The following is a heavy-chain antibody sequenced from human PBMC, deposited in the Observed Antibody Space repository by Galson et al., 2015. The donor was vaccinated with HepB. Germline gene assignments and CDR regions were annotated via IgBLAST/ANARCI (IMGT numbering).Heavy chain of an antibody. CDR2: ISSYNGHT. J-gene: IGHJ4*02. Sequence: SVKVSCKAYGYTFTSYGISWVRQAPGQGLQWMGWISSYNGHTNYPQHLQGRVTMTTDTSTSQAYMDLRSLRSDDTAVYYCARVYNSGWYGHFDYWGQGTLVTGSS. V-gene: IGHV1-18*01. CDR1: GYTFTSYG. CDR3: ARVYNSGWYGHFDY. D-gene: IGHD6-19*01.